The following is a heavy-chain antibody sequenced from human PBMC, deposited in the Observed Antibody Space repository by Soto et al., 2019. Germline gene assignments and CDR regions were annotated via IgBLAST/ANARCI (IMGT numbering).Heavy chain of an antibody. D-gene: IGHD6-19*01. CDR2: IYSGGST. CDR1: GFTVSSNY. CDR3: VRQQWMPLSLVFDY. Sequence: GGSLRLSCAASGFTVSSNYMSWVRQAPGKGLEWVSVIYSGGSTYYADSVKGRFTISRDNSKNTLYLQMNSLRAEDTAVYYCVRQQWMPLSLVFDYWGQGTLVTVSS. V-gene: IGHV3-53*01. J-gene: IGHJ4*02.